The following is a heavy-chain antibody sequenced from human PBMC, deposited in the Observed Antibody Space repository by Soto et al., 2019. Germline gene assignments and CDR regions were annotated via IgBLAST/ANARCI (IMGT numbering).Heavy chain of an antibody. CDR1: GFTFTSFA. Sequence: QVQLVESGGGVVQPGRSLRLSCAASGFTFTSFAFHWVRQAPGKGLEWVTVISFDGSNQYYADSVKGRFTIARDDSKNTLYLQMNSLRTGDTAVYYCARGLETTPDFWGQGTLVTVAS. CDR3: ARGLETTPDF. D-gene: IGHD4-17*01. J-gene: IGHJ4*02. V-gene: IGHV3-30*03. CDR2: ISFDGSNQ.